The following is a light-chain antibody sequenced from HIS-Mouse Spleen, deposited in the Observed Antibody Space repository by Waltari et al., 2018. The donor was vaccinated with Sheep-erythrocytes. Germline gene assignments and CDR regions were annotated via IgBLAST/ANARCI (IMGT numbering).Light chain of an antibody. J-gene: IGKJ2*01. Sequence: AIQMTQSPSSLSASVGDRVTITFRASQGIRNDLGWYQQKPGKAPKLRIYAASSLQSGVPSRFSCSGSGTDFTLTISSLQPEDFATYYCLQDYNYPYTFGQGTKLEIK. CDR2: AAS. CDR3: LQDYNYPYT. V-gene: IGKV1-6*01. CDR1: QGIRND.